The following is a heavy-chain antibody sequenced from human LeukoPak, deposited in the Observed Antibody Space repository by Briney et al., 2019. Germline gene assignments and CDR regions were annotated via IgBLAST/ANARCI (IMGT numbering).Heavy chain of an antibody. Sequence: GGSLRLSCAASGFSFSTSWMNWVRLAPGKGPEWVAYIKCNGSEKNYVDSVTGRFTISRDNAKNSLYLQMDSLRVEDTAVYYCARGGVSRAAFDVWGQGTMVTVSS. V-gene: IGHV3-7*05. CDR3: ARGGVSRAAFDV. CDR2: IKCNGSEK. J-gene: IGHJ3*01. CDR1: GFSFSTSW.